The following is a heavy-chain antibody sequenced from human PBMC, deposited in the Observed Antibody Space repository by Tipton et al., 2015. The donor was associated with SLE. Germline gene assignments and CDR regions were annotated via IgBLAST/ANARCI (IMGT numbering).Heavy chain of an antibody. V-gene: IGHV3-30*18. J-gene: IGHJ6*02. CDR1: GFTLSHFH. CDR3: AKQISPHYGMDV. CDR2: IWYDGSNK. Sequence: SLRLSCAASGFTLSHFHMSGVRQAPGKGLEWMAVIWYDGSNKYYADSVKGRFTISRDNSKNTLYLQMNSLRTEDTAVYYCAKQISPHYGMDVWGQGTTVTVSS.